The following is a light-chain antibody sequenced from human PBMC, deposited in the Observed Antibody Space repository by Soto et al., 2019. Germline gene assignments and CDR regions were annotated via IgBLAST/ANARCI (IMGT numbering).Light chain of an antibody. CDR3: LQHKSYPYS. V-gene: IGKV1-17*03. CDR2: SAF. CDR1: QGFSHH. Sequence: DIQMTQSPAAMSASVGDRSTITCRASQGFSHHSAGSQQKPGKVPKRLIYSAFSLQSGVPSRFSGSGSGTEFTLTISSLQPEDFATYYCLQHKSYPYSFGPGTKLEIK. J-gene: IGKJ2*01.